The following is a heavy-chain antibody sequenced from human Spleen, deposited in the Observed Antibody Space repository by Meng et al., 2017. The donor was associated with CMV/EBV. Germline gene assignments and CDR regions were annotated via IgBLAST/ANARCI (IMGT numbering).Heavy chain of an antibody. D-gene: IGHD3-22*01. J-gene: IGHJ4*02. CDR3: ARDYYYDSSGYYY. CDR1: GYTFTGYY. V-gene: IGHV1-2*02. CDR2: INPNSGGT. Sequence: CKASGYTFTGYYMHWMRQAPGQGLEWMGWINPNSGGTNYAQKFQDRVTMTRDTSISTAYMELSRLRSDDTAVYYCARDYYYDSSGYYYWGQGTLVTVSS.